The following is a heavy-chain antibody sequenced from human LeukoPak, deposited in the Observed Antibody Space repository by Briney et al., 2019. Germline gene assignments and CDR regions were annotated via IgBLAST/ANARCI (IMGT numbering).Heavy chain of an antibody. J-gene: IGHJ4*02. D-gene: IGHD6-19*01. CDR2: IYYSGST. CDR3: ARSIAVAGRQARYFDY. Sequence: SETLSLTCTVSGGSISSYYWSWIRQPPGKGLEWIGYIYYSGSTNYNPSLKSRVTISVDTSKNQFSLKLSSVTAADTAVYYCARSIAVAGRQARYFDYWGQGTLVTVSS. CDR1: GGSISSYY. V-gene: IGHV4-59*08.